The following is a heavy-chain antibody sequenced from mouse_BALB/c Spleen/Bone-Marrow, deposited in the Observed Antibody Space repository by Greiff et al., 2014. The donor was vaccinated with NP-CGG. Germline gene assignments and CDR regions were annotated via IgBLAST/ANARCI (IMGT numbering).Heavy chain of an antibody. V-gene: IGHV14-1*02. CDR1: GFNIKDYY. Sequence: EVQLQQSGAELVRPGALVKSSCKASGFNIKDYYMHWVIQRPEQGLEWIGWIDPENGNTIYDPKFQGKASITADTSSNTAYLQLSSLTSEDTAVYYCARRYGSSFDYWGQGTTLTVSS. J-gene: IGHJ2*01. CDR2: IDPENGNT. D-gene: IGHD1-1*01. CDR3: ARRYGSSFDY.